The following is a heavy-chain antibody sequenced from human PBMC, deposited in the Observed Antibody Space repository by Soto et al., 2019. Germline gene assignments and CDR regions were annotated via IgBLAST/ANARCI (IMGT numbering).Heavy chain of an antibody. V-gene: IGHV3-21*04. CDR1: GFTFSSYS. J-gene: IGHJ4*02. Sequence: PGGSLRLSCGASGFTFSSYSMNWVRQAPGKGLEWVSSISSSSSSIYYADSVKGRFTISRDNAKNSLYLQMNSLRAEDTAVYYCAKIQSYSYGSGSYYNTRDYWGQGTLVTVSS. CDR2: ISSSSSSI. D-gene: IGHD3-10*01. CDR3: AKIQSYSYGSGSYYNTRDY.